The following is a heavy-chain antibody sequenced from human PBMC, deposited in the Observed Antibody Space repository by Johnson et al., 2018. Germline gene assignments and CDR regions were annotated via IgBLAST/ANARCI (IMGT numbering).Heavy chain of an antibody. CDR3: VRDRSGGDC. V-gene: IGHV1-46*01. J-gene: IGHJ4*02. CDR2: INPSGGRT. Sequence: QVQLVQSGAEVKKPGASVKLSCKTSGYAFTGYFIFWVRQAPGQGLEWMGIINPSGGRTTYAPKFQGRLTMTRDRSPRTVYMELSSLSSEDTAVYYCVRDRSGGDCWGQGTLVTVSS. CDR1: GYAFTGYF. D-gene: IGHD3-10*01.